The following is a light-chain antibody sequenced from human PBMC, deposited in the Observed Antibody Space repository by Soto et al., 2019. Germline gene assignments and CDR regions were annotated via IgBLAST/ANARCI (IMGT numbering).Light chain of an antibody. J-gene: IGKJ1*01. CDR2: GAS. Sequence: EIVLTQSPGTLYLSPGETATLSCRASQTVTSYFAWYQQKPGQAPRLLIYGASSRATGIPDRFSGSGSGTDFTLTISGLEPEELAVDYCQQYGYSPRTFGQGTKVEIK. CDR1: QTVTSY. CDR3: QQYGYSPRT. V-gene: IGKV3-20*01.